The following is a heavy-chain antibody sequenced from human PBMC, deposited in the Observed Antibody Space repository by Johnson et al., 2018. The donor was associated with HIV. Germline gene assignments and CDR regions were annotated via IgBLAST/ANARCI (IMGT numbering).Heavy chain of an antibody. CDR3: ARAPEVRVSDAFDI. Sequence: QVQLVESGGGVVQPGRSLRLSCAASGFTFSSYAMHWVRQAPGKGLEWVAVISYDGSNKYYADSVKGRFTISRDNSKNTLYLQMNSLRCEDTAVYYCARAPEVRVSDAFDIGGQGTMVTVS. CDR1: GFTFSSYA. J-gene: IGHJ3*02. CDR2: ISYDGSNK. V-gene: IGHV3-30*04. D-gene: IGHD3-10*01.